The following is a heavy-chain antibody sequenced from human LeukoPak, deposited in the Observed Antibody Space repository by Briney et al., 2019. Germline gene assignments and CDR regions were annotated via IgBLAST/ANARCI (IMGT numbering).Heavy chain of an antibody. J-gene: IGHJ5*02. CDR2: IYYSGST. CDR3: ARVGPYYGSGSFDL. Sequence: SETLSLTCTVSGGSISSYYWSWIRQPPGKGLEWIGYIYYSGSTYYNPSLKSRVTISTDMSKNQFSLKLTSMTAADTAVYYCARVGPYYGSGSFDLWGQGTLVTVSS. D-gene: IGHD3-10*01. CDR1: GGSISSYY. V-gene: IGHV4-59*01.